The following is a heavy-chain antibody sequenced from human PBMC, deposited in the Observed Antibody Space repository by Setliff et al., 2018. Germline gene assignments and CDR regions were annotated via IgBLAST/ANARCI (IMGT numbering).Heavy chain of an antibody. J-gene: IGHJ5*02. CDR2: IYTGGST. Sequence: TLSLTCIVSGVSVSRHYWSWIRQPPGKTLEWTGYIYTGGSTTYNPSLKSRVTLSLDTSKNHLSLNLTSVTAADTAVYYCARDVWGAGTGWFDPWGLGILVTVSS. D-gene: IGHD1-1*01. V-gene: IGHV4-4*08. CDR3: ARDVWGAGTGWFDP. CDR1: GVSVSRHY.